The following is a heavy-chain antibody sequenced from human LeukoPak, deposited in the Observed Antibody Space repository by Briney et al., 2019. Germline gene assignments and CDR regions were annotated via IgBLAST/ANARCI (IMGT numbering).Heavy chain of an antibody. D-gene: IGHD3-10*01. CDR3: ARHEAHGSGLIDY. V-gene: IGHV4-4*07. CDR1: GGSVRSYY. J-gene: IGHJ4*02. CDR2: IYTSGTS. Sequence: SETLSLTCTVSGGSVRSYYWSWIRQPAGKGLEWIGQIYTSGTSNYNPSLKSRLTMSVDTSKNQVSLKLSSVTAADTAVYHCARHEAHGSGLIDYWGQGTLVTVSS.